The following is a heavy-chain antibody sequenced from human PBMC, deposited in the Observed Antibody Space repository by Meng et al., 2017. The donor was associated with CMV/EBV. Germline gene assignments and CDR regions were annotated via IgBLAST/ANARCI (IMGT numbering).Heavy chain of an antibody. Sequence: SETLSLTCTVSGGSISSYYWSWIRQPPGKGLEWIGYIYYSGSTNYNPSLKNRVAISVDTSKNQFSLKLSSVTAADTAVYYCARDVGGDYRNDYYYYYGMDVWGQGTTVTVSS. CDR1: GGSISSYY. V-gene: IGHV4-59*01. CDR2: IYYSGST. CDR3: ARDVGGDYRNDYYYYYGMDV. D-gene: IGHD4-17*01. J-gene: IGHJ6*02.